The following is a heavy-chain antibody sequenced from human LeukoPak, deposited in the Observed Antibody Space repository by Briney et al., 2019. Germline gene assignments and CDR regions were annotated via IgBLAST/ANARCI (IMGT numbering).Heavy chain of an antibody. V-gene: IGHV4-59*08. D-gene: IGHD3-10*01. CDR3: ARQRFGEPPL. CDR1: GGSIGSYY. Sequence: PSETLSLTCTVSGGSIGSYYWSWIRQPPGKGLEWIGYIYYSGSTNYNPSLKSRVTISVDTSKNQFSLKLSSVTAADTAVYYCARQRFGEPPLWGQGTLVTVSS. CDR2: IYYSGST. J-gene: IGHJ4*02.